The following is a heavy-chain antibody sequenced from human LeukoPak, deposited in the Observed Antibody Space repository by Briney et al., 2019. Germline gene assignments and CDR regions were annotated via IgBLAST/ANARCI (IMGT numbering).Heavy chain of an antibody. Sequence: SETLSLTCNVSDDSIGDKYWSWIRQPPGKGLEWIGYIYYSGSTNYNPSLKSRVTISVDTSKNQFSLKLSSVTAADTAVYYCARTLTDAFDIWGQGTMVTVSS. J-gene: IGHJ3*02. D-gene: IGHD3-9*01. V-gene: IGHV4-59*08. CDR2: IYYSGST. CDR3: ARTLTDAFDI. CDR1: DDSIGDKY.